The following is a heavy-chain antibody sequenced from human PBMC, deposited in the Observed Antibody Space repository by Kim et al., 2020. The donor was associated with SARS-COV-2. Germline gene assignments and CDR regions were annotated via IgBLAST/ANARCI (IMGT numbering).Heavy chain of an antibody. CDR2: ISSSSSTI. Sequence: GGSLRLSCAASGFTFSSYSMNWVRQAPGKGLEWVSYISSSSSTIYYADPVKGRFTISRDNAKNSLYPQMNSLRDEDTAVYYCARDRGIAVAGVYFDYWG. J-gene: IGHJ4*01. CDR3: ARDRGIAVAGVYFDY. CDR1: GFTFSSYS. V-gene: IGHV3-48*02. D-gene: IGHD6-19*01.